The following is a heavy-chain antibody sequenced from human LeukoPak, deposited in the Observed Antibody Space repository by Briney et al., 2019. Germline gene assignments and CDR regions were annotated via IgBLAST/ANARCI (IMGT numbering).Heavy chain of an antibody. V-gene: IGHV1-69*05. D-gene: IGHD1-26*01. J-gene: IGHJ4*02. CDR2: IIPIFGTA. CDR3: ARQWVGATFFDY. CDR1: GGTFSSYA. Sequence: SVKVSCKASGGTFSSYATSWVRQAPGQGLEWMGGIIPIFGTANYAQKFQGRVTITTDESTSTAYMELSSLRSEDTAVYYCARQWVGATFFDYWGQGTLVTVSS.